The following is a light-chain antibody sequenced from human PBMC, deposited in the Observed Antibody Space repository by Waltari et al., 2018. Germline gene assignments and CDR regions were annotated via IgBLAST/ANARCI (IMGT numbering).Light chain of an antibody. CDR2: GKN. CDR3: NSRNSSGNHLV. V-gene: IGLV3-19*01. J-gene: IGLJ2*01. Sequence: SSELTQDPVVSVALGHTVRITCQGNSLRGNSAVLYQQKPGQAPVLVIYGKNNRPSGIPDRFSGSSSGNTASLTITGAQAEDEADYYCNSRNSSGNHLVFGGGTKLTIL. CDR1: SLRGNS.